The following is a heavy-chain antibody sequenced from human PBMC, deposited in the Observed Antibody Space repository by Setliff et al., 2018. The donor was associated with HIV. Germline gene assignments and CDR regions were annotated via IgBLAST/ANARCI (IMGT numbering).Heavy chain of an antibody. CDR2: ISHSGST. CDR1: GGSFSGYY. Sequence: SETLSLTCAVYGGSFSGYYWSWIRQPPGKGLEWIGEISHSGSTNFNPSLKSRLIISVDTSKSQFSLKLTSVTAADTALYYCAREGGQGYSGSGSFYHRNFDLWGRGTLVTVSS. D-gene: IGHD3-10*01. J-gene: IGHJ2*01. V-gene: IGHV4-34*01. CDR3: AREGGQGYSGSGSFYHRNFDL.